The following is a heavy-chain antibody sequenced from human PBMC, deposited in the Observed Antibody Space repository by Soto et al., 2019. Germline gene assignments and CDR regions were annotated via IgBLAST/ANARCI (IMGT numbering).Heavy chain of an antibody. CDR3: ARVGYYDSSGPFAY. Sequence: QVQLVQSGAEEKKPGASVKVSCKASGYTFTSYAMHWVRQAPGQRLEWMGWINAGNGNTKYSQKFQGRVTITRDTSASTAYRELSSLRSEDMAVYYCARVGYYDSSGPFAYWGQGPLFTASS. J-gene: IGHJ4*02. V-gene: IGHV1-3*05. CDR1: GYTFTSYA. CDR2: INAGNGNT. D-gene: IGHD3-22*01.